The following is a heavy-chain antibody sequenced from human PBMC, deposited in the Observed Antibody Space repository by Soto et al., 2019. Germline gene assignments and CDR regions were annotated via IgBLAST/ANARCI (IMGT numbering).Heavy chain of an antibody. CDR3: ASASRLSITGTESDY. Sequence: GESLKISCKGSGYSFTSYWISWVRQMPGKVLEWMGRIDPSDSYTNYSPSFQGHVTISADKSISTAYLQWSSLKASDTAMYYCASASRLSITGTESDYWGQGTLVTVSS. CDR2: IDPSDSYT. J-gene: IGHJ4*02. V-gene: IGHV5-10-1*01. D-gene: IGHD1-7*01. CDR1: GYSFTSYW.